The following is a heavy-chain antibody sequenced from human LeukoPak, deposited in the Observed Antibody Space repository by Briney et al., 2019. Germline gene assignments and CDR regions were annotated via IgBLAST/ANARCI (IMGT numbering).Heavy chain of an antibody. V-gene: IGHV4-4*07. CDR1: GGSISSYY. D-gene: IGHD6-19*01. Sequence: PSETLSLTCTVSGGSISSYYWSWIRQPAGKGLEWIGRIYTSGSTNYNPSLKSRVTISVDTSKNQFSLRLTSVTAADTAVYYCARTVGIAVAEDAFALWGQGTVVTVSS. CDR3: ARTVGIAVAEDAFAL. J-gene: IGHJ3*01. CDR2: IYTSGST.